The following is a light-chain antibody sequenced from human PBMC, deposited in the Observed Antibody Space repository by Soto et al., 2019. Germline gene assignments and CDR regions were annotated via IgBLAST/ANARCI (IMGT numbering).Light chain of an antibody. CDR2: DAS. CDR3: QQRSNWFLT. J-gene: IGKJ4*01. CDR1: QSVSSY. V-gene: IGKV3-11*01. Sequence: EIVLTQSPATLSLSPGERATLSCRASQSVSSYLAWYQQKPGQAPRLLIYDASNRATGIPARFSGSGSGTDFTLTISSLAPEDFAVYYCQQRSNWFLTFGGGTKVEIK.